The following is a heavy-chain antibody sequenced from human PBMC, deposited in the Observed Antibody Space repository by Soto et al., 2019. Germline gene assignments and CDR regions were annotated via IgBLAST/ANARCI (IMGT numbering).Heavy chain of an antibody. V-gene: IGHV1-2*02. D-gene: IGHD3-3*01. J-gene: IGHJ4*02. CDR1: GYTFTGYY. CDR2: INPNSGGT. CDR3: ARDYAIFGVVLYYFDY. Sequence: GPSVKVSCKASGYTFTGYYMHWVRQAPGQGLEWMGWINPNSGGTNYAQKFQGRVTMTRDTSISTAYMELSRLRSDDTAVYYCARDYAIFGVVLYYFDYWGQGTLVTVSS.